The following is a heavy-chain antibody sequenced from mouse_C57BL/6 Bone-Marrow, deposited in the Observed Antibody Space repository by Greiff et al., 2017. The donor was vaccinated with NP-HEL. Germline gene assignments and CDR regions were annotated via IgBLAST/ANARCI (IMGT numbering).Heavy chain of an antibody. CDR2: INYDGSST. D-gene: IGHD2-5*01. CDR3: AREGAYYSNLDD. J-gene: IGHJ2*01. CDR1: GFTFSDYY. V-gene: IGHV5-16*01. Sequence: EVQLVESEGGLVQPGSSMKLSCTASGFTFSDYYMAWVRQVPEKGLEWVANINYDGSSTYYLDSLKSRFIISRDNAKNILYLQMSSLKSEDTATYYCAREGAYYSNLDDWGQGTTLTVSS.